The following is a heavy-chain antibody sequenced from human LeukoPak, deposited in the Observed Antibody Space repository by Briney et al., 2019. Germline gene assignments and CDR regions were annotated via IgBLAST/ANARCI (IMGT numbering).Heavy chain of an antibody. CDR3: AKDLFKSY. CDR2: ISYDGSNK. Sequence: GRSLRLSCAASGFTFSSYGMHWVRQAPGKGLEWVAVISYDGSNKYYADSVKGRFTISRDNSKNTLYLQMNSLRAEDTAVYYCAKDLFKSYWGQGTLVTVSS. V-gene: IGHV3-30*18. D-gene: IGHD3-3*01. J-gene: IGHJ4*02. CDR1: GFTFSSYG.